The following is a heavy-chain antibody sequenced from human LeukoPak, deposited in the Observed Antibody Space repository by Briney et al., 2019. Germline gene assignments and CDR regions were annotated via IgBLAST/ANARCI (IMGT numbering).Heavy chain of an antibody. CDR1: GFTYSSYS. CDR2: ISSSSSYI. V-gene: IGHV3-21*01. CDR3: AKEDYDFWSGPGEGAFDI. Sequence: GGSLRLSCAASGFTYSSYSMNWVRQAPGKGLEWVSSISSSSSYIYYADSVKGRFTISRDNAKNSLYLQMNSLRAEDTAVYYCAKEDYDFWSGPGEGAFDIWGQGTMVTVSS. J-gene: IGHJ3*02. D-gene: IGHD3-3*01.